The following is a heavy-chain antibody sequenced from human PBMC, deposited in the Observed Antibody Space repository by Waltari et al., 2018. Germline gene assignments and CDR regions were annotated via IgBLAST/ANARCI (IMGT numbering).Heavy chain of an antibody. J-gene: IGHJ4*02. V-gene: IGHV3-21*01. CDR2: ISSSTTYI. CDR1: GFSFGSYS. Sequence: EVQLVESGGGLVKPGGSLRLSCGAPGFSFGSYSMNWVRQAPGKGLEWVSSISSSTTYIHYADSVKGRFTISRDNAKNSLYLQMNSLRVEDTAVYYCVSGGWGFYFDYWGQGTVVTVSS. D-gene: IGHD7-27*01. CDR3: VSGGWGFYFDY.